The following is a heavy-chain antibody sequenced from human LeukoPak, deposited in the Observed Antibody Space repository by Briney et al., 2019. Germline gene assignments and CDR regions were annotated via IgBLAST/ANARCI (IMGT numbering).Heavy chain of an antibody. D-gene: IGHD3-16*01. CDR3: ARDYAVGESFDI. V-gene: IGHV3-74*01. CDR1: GFTFSSYW. CDR2: ITSDGSST. J-gene: IGHJ3*02. Sequence: GGSLRLSCEASGFTFSSYWMHWVRQAPGEGLVWVARITSDGSSTSHADSVKGRFTISRDNAKNTLYLQMNSLRVEDTAVYYCARDYAVGESFDIWGQGTLVTVSS.